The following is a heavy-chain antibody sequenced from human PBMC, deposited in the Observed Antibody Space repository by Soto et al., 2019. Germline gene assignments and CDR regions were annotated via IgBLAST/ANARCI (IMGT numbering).Heavy chain of an antibody. CDR2: IYYNGTT. V-gene: IGHV4-39*01. CDR1: GGPVSSSSYY. D-gene: IGHD6-13*01. CDR3: ARRQSSSWYGL. Sequence: QLQLQESAPGLVKPSETLSLTCTASGGPVSSSSYYCGWIRQPPGKGLEWIGSIYYNGTTYYNPSLKSRVTLSVDTSKNQFSLKLSSVTAADTAVYYCARRQSSSWYGLWGQGTLVTVSS. J-gene: IGHJ4*02.